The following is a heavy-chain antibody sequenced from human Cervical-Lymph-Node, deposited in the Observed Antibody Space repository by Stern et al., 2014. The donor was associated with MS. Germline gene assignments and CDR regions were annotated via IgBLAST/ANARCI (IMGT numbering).Heavy chain of an antibody. V-gene: IGHV3-30*09. CDR2: ISHDGSNK. Sequence: QVQLVESGGGVVPPGRSLRLSCADSGSTFSKSAMHWVRQAPGKGLEWVAVISHDGSNKQYGYSVKGRLAISRDNSRNTLSLEIYSLRAEDTAVYYCVRTESFYYYDGMDVWGHGTTVIVSS. CDR1: GSTFSKSA. J-gene: IGHJ6*02. CDR3: VRTESFYYYDGMDV.